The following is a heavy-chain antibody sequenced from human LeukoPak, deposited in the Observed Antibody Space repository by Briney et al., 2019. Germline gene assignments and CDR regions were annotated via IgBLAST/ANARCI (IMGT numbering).Heavy chain of an antibody. CDR1: GFTFSSYA. CDR2: ISSNGGST. D-gene: IGHD2-2*01. V-gene: IGHV3-64D*09. Sequence: GGSLRLSCSASGFTFSSYAMHWVRQAPGKGLEYVSAISSNGGSTYYADSVKGRFTISRDNSKNTLYLQMSSLRADDTAVYYCAKGYCSSISCYGDYWGQGTLVTFSS. CDR3: AKGYCSSISCYGDY. J-gene: IGHJ4*02.